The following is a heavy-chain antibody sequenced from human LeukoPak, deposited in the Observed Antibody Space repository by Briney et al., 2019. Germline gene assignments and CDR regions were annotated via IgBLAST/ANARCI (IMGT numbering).Heavy chain of an antibody. V-gene: IGHV3-9*01. CDR1: GFTFDDYA. CDR3: AKDSSGYEEGNFDY. Sequence: GGSLRLSCAASGFTFDDYAMHWVRQAPGKGLEWVSGISWNSGSICYADSVKGRFTISRDNAKNSLYLQMNSLRAEDTALYYCAKDSSGYEEGNFDYWGQGTLVTVSS. J-gene: IGHJ4*02. CDR2: ISWNSGSI. D-gene: IGHD5-12*01.